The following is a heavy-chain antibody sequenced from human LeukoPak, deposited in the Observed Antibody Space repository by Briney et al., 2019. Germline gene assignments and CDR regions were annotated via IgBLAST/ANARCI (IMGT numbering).Heavy chain of an antibody. CDR3: ARGVTVTTSDAFDI. V-gene: IGHV4-30-4*01. CDR1: GGSISSGDYY. D-gene: IGHD4-17*01. CDR2: IYYSGST. Sequence: SQTLSLTCTVSGGSISSGDYYWSWIRQPPGMGLEWIGYIYYSGSTYYNPSLKSRVTISVDTSKNQFSLKLSSVTAADTAVYYCARGVTVTTSDAFDIWGQGTMVTVSS. J-gene: IGHJ3*02.